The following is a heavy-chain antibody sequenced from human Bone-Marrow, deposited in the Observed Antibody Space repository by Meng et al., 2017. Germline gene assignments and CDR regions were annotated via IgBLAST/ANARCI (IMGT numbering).Heavy chain of an antibody. D-gene: IGHD5-18*01. Sequence: GGSLRLSCAASGFTFSSYEMNWVRQAPGKGLEWVSSISSSSSYIYYADSVKGRFTISRDNAKNSLYLQMNSLRAEDTAVYYCARDFVGYSYFDYWGQGTLVTVSS. CDR1: GFTFSSYE. CDR3: ARDFVGYSYFDY. V-gene: IGHV3-21*01. CDR2: ISSSSSYI. J-gene: IGHJ4*02.